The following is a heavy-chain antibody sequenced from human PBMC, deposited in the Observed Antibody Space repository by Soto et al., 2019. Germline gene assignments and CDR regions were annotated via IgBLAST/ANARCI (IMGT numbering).Heavy chain of an antibody. D-gene: IGHD6-13*01. J-gene: IGHJ6*02. CDR1: GYTFTSYG. CDR3: ARAHWSSSYTSKGMDV. CDR2: ISAYNGNT. V-gene: IGHV1-18*01. Sequence: QVQLVQSGAEVKKPGASVKVSCKASGYTFTSYGISWVRQAPGQGLEWMGWISAYNGNTNYAQKLQGRVTMTTDTSTSTGYMELRSLRSDDTAVYYCARAHWSSSYTSKGMDVWGQGTTVTVSS.